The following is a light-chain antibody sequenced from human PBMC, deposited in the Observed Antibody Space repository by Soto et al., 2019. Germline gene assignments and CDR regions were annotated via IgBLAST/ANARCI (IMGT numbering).Light chain of an antibody. CDR2: FGS. CDR3: LQAFETLFT. CDR1: KSLLHSNGNTY. V-gene: IGKV2-28*01. Sequence: DIVLTQSPLSLPVTPGEPASISCRSSKSLLHSNGNTYLDWYLQKPGQTPQVLIIFGSRRASLVPDRFSGSVSGTDFTLKISRVEAEDVGVYYCLQAFETLFTFVGGTKVEIK. J-gene: IGKJ4*01.